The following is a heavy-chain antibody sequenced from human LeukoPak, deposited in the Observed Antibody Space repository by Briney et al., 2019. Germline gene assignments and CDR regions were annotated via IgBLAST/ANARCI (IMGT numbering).Heavy chain of an antibody. CDR3: ASAREENYDFWSGPSPRFDH. J-gene: IGHJ5*02. CDR1: GGSISSGGYY. D-gene: IGHD3-3*01. CDR2: IYYSGST. V-gene: IGHV4-31*03. Sequence: TSQTLSLTCTVSGGSISSGGYYWSWIRQHPGKGLEWIGYIYYSGSTYYNPSLKSRVTISVDTSKNQFSLKLSSVTAADTAVYYCASAREENYDFWSGPSPRFDHWGQGTLVTVSS.